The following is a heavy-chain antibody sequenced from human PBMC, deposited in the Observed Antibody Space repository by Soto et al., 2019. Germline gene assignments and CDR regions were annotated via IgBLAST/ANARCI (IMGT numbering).Heavy chain of an antibody. D-gene: IGHD3-10*02. CDR1: GYTFPAYY. CDR2: INPKFGDT. V-gene: IGHV1-2*02. Sequence: QVQLVQSGAEVKEPGDSVRVSCEASGYTFPAYYIHWVRRAPGQGLEWMGWINPKFGDTTYAQDFQGRVSMTRDMSISTVYMELSRLTSDDTAIYYCARNMDYYYGRGSGNGHGVWGQGTTVTVFS. J-gene: IGHJ6*02. CDR3: ARNMDYYYGRGSGNGHGV.